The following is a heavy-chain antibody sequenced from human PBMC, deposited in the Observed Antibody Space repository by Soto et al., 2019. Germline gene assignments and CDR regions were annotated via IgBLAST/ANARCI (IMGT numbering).Heavy chain of an antibody. CDR3: ARVYRSTVVIPGSFDI. CDR2: IIPIFGTA. D-gene: IGHD4-17*01. Sequence: QVQLVQSGAEVKKPGSSVKVSCKASGGTFSSYAISWVRQAPGQGLEWMGGIIPIFGTANYAQKFQGRVTITAGDSTSTADMELSSLRSEDTAVYYCARVYRSTVVIPGSFDIWGQGTMVTVSS. CDR1: GGTFSSYA. V-gene: IGHV1-69*01. J-gene: IGHJ3*02.